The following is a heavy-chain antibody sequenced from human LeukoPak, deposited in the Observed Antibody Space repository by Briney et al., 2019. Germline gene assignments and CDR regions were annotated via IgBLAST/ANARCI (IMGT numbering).Heavy chain of an antibody. D-gene: IGHD1-26*01. Sequence: GGSLRLSCAASGFTFSSYGMHWVRQAPGKGLEWVSAIRGSGGSTYFADSVKGRFTISRDNSKNTLYLQMNSLRAEDTAVYYCAKKWGVGTTTLDYFDYWGQGTLVTVSS. V-gene: IGHV3-23*01. CDR1: GFTFSSYG. CDR2: IRGSGGST. CDR3: AKKWGVGTTTLDYFDY. J-gene: IGHJ4*02.